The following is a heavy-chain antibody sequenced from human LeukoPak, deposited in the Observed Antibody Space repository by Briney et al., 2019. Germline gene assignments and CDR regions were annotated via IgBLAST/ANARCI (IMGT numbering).Heavy chain of an antibody. CDR2: ISAYNGNT. V-gene: IGHV1-18*01. J-gene: IGHJ4*02. CDR1: GYTLSSYG. CDR3: ARDSPDGSGTYYNDSPDY. D-gene: IGHD3-10*01. Sequence: GASVKVSCKASGYTLSSYGISWVRQAPGQGLEWMGWISAYNGNTNYRQKLQGRVTMTTDTFTGTAYMDLRSLRSDDTAIYYCARDSPDGSGTYYNDSPDYWGQGTLVTVSS.